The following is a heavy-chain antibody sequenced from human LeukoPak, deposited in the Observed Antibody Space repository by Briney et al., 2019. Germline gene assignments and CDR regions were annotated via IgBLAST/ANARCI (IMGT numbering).Heavy chain of an antibody. CDR2: IKQDGSEQ. D-gene: IGHD3-10*01. Sequence: GGSLRLSCAASGFTFISYWMSWVRQVPGKGLEWVANIKQDGSEQYYVDSVKGRFTISRDNAKNSLYLQMNSLRAEDTAVYYCARDRVTMVRGVIVGYYYYYMDVWGKGTTVTVSS. CDR1: GFTFISYW. J-gene: IGHJ6*03. V-gene: IGHV3-7*01. CDR3: ARDRVTMVRGVIVGYYYYYMDV.